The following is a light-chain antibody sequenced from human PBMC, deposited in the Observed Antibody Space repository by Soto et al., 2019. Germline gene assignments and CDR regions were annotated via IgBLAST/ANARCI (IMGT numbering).Light chain of an antibody. CDR3: HQYGTSPKT. Sequence: DIVLTQSPGTLSLSPGDRGTLSCRASQSVNSNYLARYQQKPGQAPRLLIYGASSRAPGIPDRFRGSGSGPDFTLTISRLEPEDYAVYYCHQYGTSPKTFGQGTRLDIK. V-gene: IGKV3-20*01. J-gene: IGKJ2*01. CDR2: GAS. CDR1: QSVNSNY.